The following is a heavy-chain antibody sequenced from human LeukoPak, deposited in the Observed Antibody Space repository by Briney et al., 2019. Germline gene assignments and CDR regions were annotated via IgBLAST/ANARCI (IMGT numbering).Heavy chain of an antibody. Sequence: ASVKVSCKVSGYTLTELSMHWVRQAPGKGLEWMGGFDPEDGETIYAQKFQGRVTMTEDTSTDTAYMELSSLRSEDTAVYYCATEIKGYYYGSSGYYNHFDYWGQGTLVTVSS. D-gene: IGHD3-22*01. J-gene: IGHJ4*02. CDR1: GYTLTELS. V-gene: IGHV1-24*01. CDR3: ATEIKGYYYGSSGYYNHFDY. CDR2: FDPEDGET.